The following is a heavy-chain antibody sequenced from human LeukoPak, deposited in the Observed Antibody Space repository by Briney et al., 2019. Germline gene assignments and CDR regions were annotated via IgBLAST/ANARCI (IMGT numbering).Heavy chain of an antibody. J-gene: IGHJ5*02. V-gene: IGHV1-2*02. CDR1: GYTFTVYF. Sequence: ASVKVSCKASGYTFTVYFMHWVRQAPGQGLEWMGWINPNSGGANYAQKFQGRVTMTRDTSISTAYMELSSLISDDTAVYYCARGSSVRDWFDLWGQGTLVTVSS. CDR2: INPNSGGA. CDR3: ARGSSVRDWFDL. D-gene: IGHD1-1*01.